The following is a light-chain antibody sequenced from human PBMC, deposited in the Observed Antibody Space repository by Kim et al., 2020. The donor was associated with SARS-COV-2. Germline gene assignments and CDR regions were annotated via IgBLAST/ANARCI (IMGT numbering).Light chain of an antibody. CDR2: GKN. V-gene: IGLV3-19*01. J-gene: IGLJ3*02. CDR3: HSLGISADHPV. Sequence: SSELTQDPAVSVALGQTVRISCHGDSLSTYYTSWYQQKPGQAPVLVIFGKNNRPSGIPDRFSGSSSRTTPSLTISSAQAEDEADYYCHSLGISADHPVFG. CDR1: SLSTYY.